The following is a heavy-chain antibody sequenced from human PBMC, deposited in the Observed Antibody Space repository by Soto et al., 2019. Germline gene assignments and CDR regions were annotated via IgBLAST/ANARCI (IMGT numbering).Heavy chain of an antibody. V-gene: IGHV3-30*18. CDR2: ISYDASTK. CDR1: GFTFGSYG. J-gene: IGHJ4*02. CDR3: AKRKPGMDY. Sequence: QVQLVESGGGVVQPGRSLRLSCAASGFTFGSYGMHWVRQAPGKGLEWVAVISYDASTKYYADSVKGRFTIARDNSKNTRNLQMSSLRDEDTAVYYCAKRKPGMDYWGQGTLVTVSS.